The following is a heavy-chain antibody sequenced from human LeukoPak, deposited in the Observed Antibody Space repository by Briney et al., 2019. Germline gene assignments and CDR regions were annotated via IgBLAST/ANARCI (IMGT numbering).Heavy chain of an antibody. J-gene: IGHJ4*02. CDR3: ARELRSVSY. CDR1: GYTFTTYD. CDR2: MNPNSGNA. V-gene: IGHV1-8*01. Sequence: ASVKVSCKASGYTFTTYDINWVRQAAGQGLEWMGYMNPNSGNAGYAQKFQGRLTMTRDTSISTAYMELSSLRSEDTAVYYCARELRSVSYWGQGTLVTVSS.